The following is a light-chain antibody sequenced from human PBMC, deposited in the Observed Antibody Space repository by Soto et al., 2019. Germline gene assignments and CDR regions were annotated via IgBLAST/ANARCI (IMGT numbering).Light chain of an antibody. CDR3: LLYYGAAVV. V-gene: IGLV7-43*01. Sequence: QAVVTQEPSLTVSPGGTVTLTCASSTGPVTSDYYPNWFQQKPGQAPRALIYSTTKKHSWNPARFSGSLLGGKAALTLSGGQTAYEADYYCLLYYGAAVVFGGGTKLTVL. J-gene: IGLJ2*01. CDR2: STT. CDR1: TGPVTSDYY.